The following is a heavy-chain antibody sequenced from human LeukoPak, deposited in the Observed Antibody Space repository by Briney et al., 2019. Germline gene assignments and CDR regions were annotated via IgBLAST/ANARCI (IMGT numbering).Heavy chain of an antibody. V-gene: IGHV4-34*01. D-gene: IGHD3-10*01. J-gene: IGHJ4*02. Sequence: KPSETLSLTCAVYGGSFSGYYWSWIRQPPGKGLEWIGEINHSGSTNYNPSLKSRVTISVDTSKNQFSLKLSSVTAADTAVYYCARVGKSLYYYGSGSYSYYFDYWGQGTLVTVSS. CDR1: GGSFSGYY. CDR3: ARVGKSLYYYGSGSYSYYFDY. CDR2: INHSGST.